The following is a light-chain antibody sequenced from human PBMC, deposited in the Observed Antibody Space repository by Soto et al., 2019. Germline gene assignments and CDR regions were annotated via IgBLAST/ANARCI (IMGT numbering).Light chain of an antibody. CDR2: GAS. V-gene: IGKV3-20*01. CDR1: QSVSSSY. J-gene: IGKJ2*01. CDR3: QQYGSSPYT. Sequence: ENVLTQSPGTMSLSPGERATLSCRASQSVSSSYLAWYQQKPGQAPRLLIYGASSRATGIPDRFSGSGSGTDFTLTISRLEPEDVAVYYCQQYGSSPYTFGQGTKLEIK.